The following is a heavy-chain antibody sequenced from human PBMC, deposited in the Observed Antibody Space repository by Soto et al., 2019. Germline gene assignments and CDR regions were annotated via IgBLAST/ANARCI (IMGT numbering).Heavy chain of an antibody. CDR3: ARGSFLLQYCYYGMDV. CDR1: GGTFSSYS. Sequence: SVNVSFKASGGTFSSYSISWVRQAPGQGLEWMGGIIPIFGTANYAQKFQGRVTITADESTSTAYMELSSLISEDTAVYYCARGSFLLQYCYYGMDVWGQGTTVNVS. D-gene: IGHD4-4*01. J-gene: IGHJ6*02. CDR2: IIPIFGTA. V-gene: IGHV1-69*13.